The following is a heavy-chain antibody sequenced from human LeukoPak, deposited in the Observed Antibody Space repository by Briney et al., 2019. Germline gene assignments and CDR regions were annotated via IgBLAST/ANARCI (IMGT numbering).Heavy chain of an antibody. CDR1: GFTVSSNY. V-gene: IGHV3-53*01. CDR3: ARDPRCSSTSCFNWFDP. D-gene: IGHD2-2*01. J-gene: IGHJ5*02. CDR2: IYSGGST. Sequence: GGSLRLSCAASGFTVSSNYMSWVRQAPGKGLEWVSVIYSGGSTYYADSVKGRFTISRDNAKNSLYLQMNSLRAEDTAAYCCARDPRCSSTSCFNWFDPWGQGTLVTVSS.